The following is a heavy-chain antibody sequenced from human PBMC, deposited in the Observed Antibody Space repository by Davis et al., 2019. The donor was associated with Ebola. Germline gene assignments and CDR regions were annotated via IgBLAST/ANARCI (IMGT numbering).Heavy chain of an antibody. Sequence: GESLKISCAASGFTFSSYAMSWVRQAPGKGLEWVSAISGSGGSTYYADSVKGRFTISRDNSKNTLSLQMHSLRAEDTAVYYCAKGGLWFGELPLYYFDYWGQGTLVTVSS. CDR2: ISGSGGST. CDR1: GFTFSSYA. J-gene: IGHJ4*02. V-gene: IGHV3-23*01. CDR3: AKGGLWFGELPLYYFDY. D-gene: IGHD3-10*01.